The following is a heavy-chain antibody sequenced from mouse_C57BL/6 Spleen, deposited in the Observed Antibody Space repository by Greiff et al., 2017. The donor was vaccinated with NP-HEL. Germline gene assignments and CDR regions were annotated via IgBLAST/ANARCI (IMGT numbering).Heavy chain of an antibody. CDR2: IYPGSGSP. CDR3: ARYDYDVYYAMDY. V-gene: IGHV1-55*01. CDR1: GYTFTSYW. J-gene: IGHJ4*01. Sequence: QVQLQQPGAELVKPGASVKMSCKASGYTFTSYWITWVKQRPGQGLEWIGDIYPGSGSPNYNEKFKSKATLTVDTSSSTAYMQLSSLTSEDSAVYYCARYDYDVYYAMDYWGQGTSVTVSS. D-gene: IGHD2-4*01.